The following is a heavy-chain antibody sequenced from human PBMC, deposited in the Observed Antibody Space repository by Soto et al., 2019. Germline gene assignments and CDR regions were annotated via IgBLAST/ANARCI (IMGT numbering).Heavy chain of an antibody. D-gene: IGHD6-19*01. CDR1: GGSISSYY. V-gene: IGHV4-59*01. Sequence: SETLSLTCTVSGGSISSYYWSWIRQPPGKGLEWIGYIYYSGSTNYNPSLKSRVTISVDTSKNQFSLKLSSVTAADTAVYYCARVRDSSGWYYYYFDYWGQGTLVTVSS. CDR2: IYYSGST. J-gene: IGHJ4*02. CDR3: ARVRDSSGWYYYYFDY.